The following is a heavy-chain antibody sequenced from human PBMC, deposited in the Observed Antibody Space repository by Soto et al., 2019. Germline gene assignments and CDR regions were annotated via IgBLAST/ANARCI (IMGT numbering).Heavy chain of an antibody. CDR2: IYYSGST. D-gene: IGHD3-3*01. CDR3: ARGLIFGVVIKKKGWFDP. V-gene: IGHV4-30-4*01. CDR1: GGSISSGDYY. J-gene: IGHJ5*02. Sequence: SETLSLTCTVSGGSISSGDYYWSWIRQPPGKGLEWIGYIYYSGSTYYNPSLKSRVTISVDTSKNQFSLKLSSVTAADTAVYYCARGLIFGVVIKKKGWFDPWGQGTLVTVSS.